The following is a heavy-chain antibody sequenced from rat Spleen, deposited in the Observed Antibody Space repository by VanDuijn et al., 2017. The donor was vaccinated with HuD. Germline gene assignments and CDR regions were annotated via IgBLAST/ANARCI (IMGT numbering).Heavy chain of an antibody. CDR3: TRAILRVYDY. CDR1: GFTFSSFP. Sequence: EVQLVESGGGLVQPGRSMKLSCAASGFTFSSFPMAWVRQAPTKGLEWVATISTSGGSTYYRDSVKGRFTISRDNAKSTLYLQMNSLRSEDTATYYCTRAILRVYDYWGRGVMVTVSS. D-gene: IGHD1-9*01. V-gene: IGHV5-46*01. CDR2: ISTSGGST. J-gene: IGHJ2*01.